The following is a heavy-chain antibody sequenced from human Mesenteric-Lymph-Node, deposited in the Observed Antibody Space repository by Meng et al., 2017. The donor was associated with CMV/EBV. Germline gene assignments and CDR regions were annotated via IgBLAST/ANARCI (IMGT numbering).Heavy chain of an antibody. J-gene: IGHJ4*02. CDR3: VRNRGYNFGSLDY. V-gene: IGHV3-30-3*01. CDR1: GFTFNLFT. D-gene: IGHD5-18*01. CDR2: ISFDGSST. Sequence: GESLKISCAASGFTFNLFTIHWVRQAPGKGLEWVAFISFDGSSTYYADSVKGRFTISRDNSKNTLYLLMDTLRVDDTAVYYCVRNRGYNFGSLDYWGQGTLVTVSS.